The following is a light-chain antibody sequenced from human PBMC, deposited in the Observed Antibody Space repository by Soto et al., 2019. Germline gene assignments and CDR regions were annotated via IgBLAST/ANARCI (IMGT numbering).Light chain of an antibody. V-gene: IGLV1-44*01. Sequence: QSVLTQPPSASGTPGQRVTISCSGSSSNIGSNTVNWYQQLPGTAPKLLIYSNNQRPSGVPDRISGSKSGTSASLAISGLQSEDEADYHCAAWDDSLNGVVFGGGTKLTVL. CDR3: AAWDDSLNGVV. CDR2: SNN. CDR1: SSNIGSNT. J-gene: IGLJ2*01.